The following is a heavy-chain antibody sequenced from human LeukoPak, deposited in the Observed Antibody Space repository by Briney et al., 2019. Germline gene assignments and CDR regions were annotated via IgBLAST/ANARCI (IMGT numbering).Heavy chain of an antibody. V-gene: IGHV3-74*01. CDR1: GFTFSSYW. CDR3: APSFEKYYFDY. Sequence: GGSLRLSCAASGFTFSSYWMHWVRQAPGKGLVWVSRINSDGSSTSYADSVKGRFTISRDNAKNTLYLQMNSLRAEDTAVYYCAPSFEKYYFDYWGQGTLVTVSS. D-gene: IGHD1-26*01. CDR2: INSDGSST. J-gene: IGHJ4*02.